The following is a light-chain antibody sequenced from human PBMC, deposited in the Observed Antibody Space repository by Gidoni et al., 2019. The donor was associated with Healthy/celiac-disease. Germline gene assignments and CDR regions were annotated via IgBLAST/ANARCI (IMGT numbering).Light chain of an antibody. J-gene: IGLJ2*01. Sequence: SYELTQPPSVSVSPGQTATITCSGDNLGDKYASWYQQKPGQSPVLVIYQDSKRPSGIPERFSGSNSGSTATLTISGTQAMDEADYYCQASDSSTSVVFGGGTKLTVL. CDR3: QASDSSTSVV. V-gene: IGLV3-1*01. CDR1: NLGDKY. CDR2: QDS.